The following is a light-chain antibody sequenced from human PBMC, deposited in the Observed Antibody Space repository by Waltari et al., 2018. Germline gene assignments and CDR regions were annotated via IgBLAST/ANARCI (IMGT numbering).Light chain of an antibody. CDR1: QSLDSW. V-gene: IGKV1-5*03. CDR3: QQYRSYPWT. J-gene: IGKJ1*01. CDR2: KTS. Sequence: DIHMTQSPSTLSASVGDRVTITCRASQSLDSWLAWFQQKPGKAPTLLIYKTSILQSGVPSRFSGSGSETEFTLTISSLQPDDFATYYCQQYRSYPWTFGQGTTVDIK.